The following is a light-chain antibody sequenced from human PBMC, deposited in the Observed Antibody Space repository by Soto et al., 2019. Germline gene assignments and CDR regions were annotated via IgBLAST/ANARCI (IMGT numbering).Light chain of an antibody. Sequence: QSALTQPASVSGSPGQSIAISCTGTSGDVGSYNLVSWYQQYPGKAPKLMIYEDTKRPSGVSSRFSGSKSGNTASLTISGLQADDEADYYCCSYSTSHTWMFGGGTKLTVL. V-gene: IGLV2-23*01. J-gene: IGLJ3*02. CDR2: EDT. CDR3: CSYSTSHTWM. CDR1: SGDVGSYNL.